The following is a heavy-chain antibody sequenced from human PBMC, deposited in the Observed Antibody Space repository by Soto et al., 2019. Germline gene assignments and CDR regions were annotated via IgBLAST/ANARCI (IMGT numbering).Heavy chain of an antibody. CDR1: GGSISSGGYY. CDR3: ATSFNCSGGSCYATYDYYYYYGMDV. J-gene: IGHJ6*02. Sequence: SETLSLTCTVSGGSISSGGYYWSWIRQHPGKGLEWIGYIYYSGSTYYNPSLKSRVTISVDTSKNQFSLKLSSVTAADTAVYYCATSFNCSGGSCYATYDYYYYYGMDVWGQGTTVTVSS. CDR2: IYYSGST. D-gene: IGHD2-15*01. V-gene: IGHV4-31*03.